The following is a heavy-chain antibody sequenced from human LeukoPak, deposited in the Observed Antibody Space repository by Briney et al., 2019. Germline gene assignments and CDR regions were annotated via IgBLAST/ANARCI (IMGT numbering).Heavy chain of an antibody. CDR2: INPDSGDT. CDR1: GYTFTGYS. D-gene: IGHD3-10*01. V-gene: IGHV1-2*02. CDR3: ARGHHYFVSGSYYNF. J-gene: IGHJ4*02. Sequence: ASVKVSCEASGYTFTGYSMHWVRQAPGQGLEWMGWINPDSGDTKYAQKFQGRVTMTRDTSISTAYVDLTRLTSDDTAVFYCARGHHYFVSGSYYNFWGQGTLVTVSS.